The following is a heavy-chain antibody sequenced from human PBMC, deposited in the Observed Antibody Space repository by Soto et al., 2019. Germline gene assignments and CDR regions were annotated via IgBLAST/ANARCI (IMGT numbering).Heavy chain of an antibody. D-gene: IGHD6-19*01. CDR2: IIPIFGTA. CDR3: ARDYVSGSSGWYAPLLDY. CDR1: GGTFSSYA. J-gene: IGHJ4*02. Sequence: SVKVSCKASGGTFSSYAISWVRQAPGQGLEWMGGIIPIFGTANYAQKFQGRVTITADESTSTAYMELSSLRCEDTAVYYCARDYVSGSSGWYAPLLDYWGQGTLVTVSS. V-gene: IGHV1-69*13.